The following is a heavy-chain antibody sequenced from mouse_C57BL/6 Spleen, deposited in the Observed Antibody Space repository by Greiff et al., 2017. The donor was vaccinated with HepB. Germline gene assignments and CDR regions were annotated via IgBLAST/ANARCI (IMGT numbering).Heavy chain of an antibody. Sequence: EVQLQQSGPELVKPGASVKIPCKASGYTFTDYKMDWVKQSHGKSLEWIGDINPNNGGTIYNHKFKGKATLTVDKSSSTAYMELRSLTSEDTAVYYCARGPYYYGSSYWYFDVWGTGTTVTVSS. D-gene: IGHD1-1*01. CDR2: INPNNGGT. CDR3: ARGPYYYGSSYWYFDV. V-gene: IGHV1-18*01. J-gene: IGHJ1*03. CDR1: GYTFTDYK.